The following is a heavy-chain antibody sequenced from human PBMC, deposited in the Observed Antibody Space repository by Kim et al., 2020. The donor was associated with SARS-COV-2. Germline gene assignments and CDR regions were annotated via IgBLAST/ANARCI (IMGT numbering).Heavy chain of an antibody. CDR1: GGSISSYY. CDR2: IYYSGST. Sequence: SETLSLTCTVSGGSISSYYWSWIRQPPGKGLEWIGYIYYSGSTNYNPSLKSRVTISVDTSKNQFSLKLSSVTAADTAVYYCAREGIGAHIAAAGIVYYYYYGMDIWGQGTTVTVSS. J-gene: IGHJ6*02. CDR3: AREGIGAHIAAAGIVYYYYYGMDI. V-gene: IGHV4-59*12. D-gene: IGHD6-13*01.